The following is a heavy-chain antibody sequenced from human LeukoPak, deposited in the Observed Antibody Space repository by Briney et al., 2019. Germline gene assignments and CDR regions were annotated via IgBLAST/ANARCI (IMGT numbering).Heavy chain of an antibody. CDR3: ARVVSVRSLDY. Sequence: KSSETLSLTCAVYGGSFSGYYWSWIRQPPGKGLEWIGSIYYSGSTSYNPSLKSRLTISVDTSKNQFSLKLSSVTAADTAVYYCARVVSVRSLDYWGQGTLVTVSS. D-gene: IGHD4-17*01. V-gene: IGHV4-30-4*01. J-gene: IGHJ4*02. CDR1: GGSFSGYY. CDR2: IYYSGST.